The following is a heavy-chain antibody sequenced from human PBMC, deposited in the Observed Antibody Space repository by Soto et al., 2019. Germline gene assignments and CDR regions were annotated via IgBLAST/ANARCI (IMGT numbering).Heavy chain of an antibody. CDR2: IGGGGFTT. V-gene: IGHV3-74*01. D-gene: IGHD3-10*01. CDR1: GFNFSPYW. CDR3: ARDRGYPDSFDT. Sequence: EVQLVESGGGLVQPGESLRLSCAASGFNFSPYWMHWVRQAPGKGLEWISHIGGGGFTTIYADSVKGRFTISRDDAKSTLYLQMNSLGSEDTAVYYCARDRGYPDSFDTWGQGTLVTVSS. J-gene: IGHJ4*02.